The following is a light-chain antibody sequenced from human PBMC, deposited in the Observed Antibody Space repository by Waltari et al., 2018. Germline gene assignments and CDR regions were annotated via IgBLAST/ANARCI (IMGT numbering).Light chain of an antibody. CDR3: QTGGFGIWV. CDR2: VNSDGSH. CDR1: GGPSTYS. Sequence: LMLTQSPSASASLGASVTLHCTLSGGPSTYSIAWHQQQPQKGPRYLMKVNSDGSHIKGDGIPDRFSGSSSGAERYLTISSLQSEDEADYYCQTGGFGIWVFGGGTKLTVL. V-gene: IGLV4-69*01. J-gene: IGLJ3*02.